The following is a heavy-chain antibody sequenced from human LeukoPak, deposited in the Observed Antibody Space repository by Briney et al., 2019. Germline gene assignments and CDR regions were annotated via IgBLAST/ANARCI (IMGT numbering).Heavy chain of an antibody. CDR2: IISSSSMI. V-gene: IGHV3-48*02. CDR3: ARDYGDLPARVPYFDY. J-gene: IGHJ4*02. Sequence: PGGSLRLSCAASGFTFSSYSMNWVCQAPGKGLEWVSYIISSSSMIYYADSVKGRFTISRDKAKNSLYLQMKSLRDEDTAIYYCARDYGDLPARVPYFDYWGQGTLVTVSS. D-gene: IGHD4-17*01. CDR1: GFTFSSYS.